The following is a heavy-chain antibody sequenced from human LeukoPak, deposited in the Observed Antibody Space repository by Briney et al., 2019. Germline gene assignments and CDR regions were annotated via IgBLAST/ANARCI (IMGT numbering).Heavy chain of an antibody. J-gene: IGHJ4*02. CDR1: GFIFSGYS. Sequence: GGSLRLSCAASGFIFSGYSMNWVRQAPGKGLEWVSSISSSSSSIYYANSVKGRFTISRDNTKKSLYLQMNSLRAEDTAVYYCAREGATAGSGYYFDYWGQGSLVTVSS. D-gene: IGHD6-13*01. V-gene: IGHV3-21*01. CDR2: ISSSSSSI. CDR3: AREGATAGSGYYFDY.